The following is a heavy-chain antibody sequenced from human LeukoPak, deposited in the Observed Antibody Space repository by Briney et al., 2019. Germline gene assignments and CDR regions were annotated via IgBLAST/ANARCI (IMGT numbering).Heavy chain of an antibody. D-gene: IGHD3-22*01. CDR1: GFTFDDYA. Sequence: GRSLRLSCAASGFTFDDYAMHWVRQAPGKGLEWVSGINWNSGSIGYADSVKGRFTISRDNAKNSPYLQMNSLRAEDTALYYCAKATDSSGYSPFDYWGQGTLVTVSS. J-gene: IGHJ4*02. V-gene: IGHV3-9*01. CDR2: INWNSGSI. CDR3: AKATDSSGYSPFDY.